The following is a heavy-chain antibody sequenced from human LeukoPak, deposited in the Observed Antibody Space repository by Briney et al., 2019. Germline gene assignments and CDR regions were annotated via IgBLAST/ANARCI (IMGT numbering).Heavy chain of an antibody. D-gene: IGHD3-22*01. J-gene: IGHJ4*02. CDR3: AREPPWLRAFGY. V-gene: IGHV3-11*04. CDR2: ISSSGNTI. Sequence: GGSLRLSCAASGFTFSDYYMSWIRQAPGKGLEWVSYISSSGNTIYYADSVKGRFTISRDNAKNSLYLQMNSLRAEDTAVCYCAREPPWLRAFGYWGQGTLVTVSS. CDR1: GFTFSDYY.